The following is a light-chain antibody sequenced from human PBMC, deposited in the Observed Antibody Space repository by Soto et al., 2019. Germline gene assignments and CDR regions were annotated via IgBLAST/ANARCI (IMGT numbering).Light chain of an antibody. J-gene: IGKJ1*01. CDR1: QSVSNN. CDR2: DAS. V-gene: IGKV3-15*01. Sequence: ILMTQSPATLSVSPGERATLSCRASQSVSNNLAWYQQKPGQAPRLLIYDASTRATGIPARFSGSVSGPAFTLTISGLQSEDFAVYYCQQYNNWPPWTFGQGTKVEIK. CDR3: QQYNNWPPWT.